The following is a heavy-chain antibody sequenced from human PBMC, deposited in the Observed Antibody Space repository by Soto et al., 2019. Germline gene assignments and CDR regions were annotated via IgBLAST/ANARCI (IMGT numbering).Heavy chain of an antibody. CDR1: RYVIPING. CDR3: ARDLGLLWFGELLGYYYYGMDA. D-gene: IGHD3-10*01. CDR2: ISAYNGNT. J-gene: IGHJ6*02. Sequence: ASVPVSCKDSRYVIPINGISCVRQAPGQGLEWMGWISAYNGNTNYAQKLQGRVTMTTDTSTSTAYMELRSLRSDDTAVYYCARDLGLLWFGELLGYYYYGMDAWGQGTTVTVSS. V-gene: IGHV1-18*04.